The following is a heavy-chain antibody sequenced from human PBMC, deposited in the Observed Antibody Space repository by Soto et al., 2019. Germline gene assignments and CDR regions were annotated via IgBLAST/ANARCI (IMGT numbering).Heavy chain of an antibody. Sequence: ASVKVSCKACGYTFTSYAMHWVRQAPGQRLEWMGWINAGNGNTKYSQKFQGRVTITRDTSASTAYMELSSLRSEDTAVYYCARDRDLIYYYYYYMDVWGKGTTVTVSS. D-gene: IGHD3-22*01. CDR3: ARDRDLIYYYYYYMDV. CDR2: INAGNGNT. V-gene: IGHV1-3*01. CDR1: GYTFTSYA. J-gene: IGHJ6*03.